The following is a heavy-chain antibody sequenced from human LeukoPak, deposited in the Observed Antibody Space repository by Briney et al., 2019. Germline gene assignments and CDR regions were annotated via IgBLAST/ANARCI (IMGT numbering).Heavy chain of an antibody. D-gene: IGHD3-10*01. CDR3: AKDSTYYYGSGSLGFDY. CDR1: GFTFSSYG. V-gene: IGHV3-30*02. CDR2: IRYDGSNK. Sequence: GGSLRLSCAASGFTFSSYGMHWVRQAPGKGLEWVAFIRYDGSNKYYADSVKGRFTISRDNFKNTLYLQMNSLRAEDTAVYYCAKDSTYYYGSGSLGFDYWGQGTLVTVSS. J-gene: IGHJ4*02.